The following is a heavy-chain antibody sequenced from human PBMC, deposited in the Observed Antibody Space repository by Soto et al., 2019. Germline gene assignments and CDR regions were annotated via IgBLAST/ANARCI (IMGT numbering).Heavy chain of an antibody. J-gene: IGHJ3*02. V-gene: IGHV3-30-3*01. Sequence: RLSCAASGFTFSSYAMHWVRQAPGKGLEWVAVISYDGSNKYYADSVKGRFTISRDNSKNTLYLQMNSLRAEDTAVYYCARAGGSGWLHNAFDIWGQGTMVTVSS. CDR3: ARAGGSGWLHNAFDI. CDR1: GFTFSSYA. D-gene: IGHD3-10*01. CDR2: ISYDGSNK.